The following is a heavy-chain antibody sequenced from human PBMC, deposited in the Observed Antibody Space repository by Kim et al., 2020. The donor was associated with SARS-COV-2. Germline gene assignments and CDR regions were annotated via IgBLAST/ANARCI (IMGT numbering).Heavy chain of an antibody. Sequence: SVKVSCKASGGTFSSYAISWVRQAPGQGLEWMGGIIPIFGTANYAQKFQGRVTITADESTSTAYMELSSLRSEDTAVYYCARAGGRGYSYGSRGGFDPWGQGTLVTVSS. D-gene: IGHD5-18*01. J-gene: IGHJ5*02. V-gene: IGHV1-69*13. CDR3: ARAGGRGYSYGSRGGFDP. CDR2: IIPIFGTA. CDR1: GGTFSSYA.